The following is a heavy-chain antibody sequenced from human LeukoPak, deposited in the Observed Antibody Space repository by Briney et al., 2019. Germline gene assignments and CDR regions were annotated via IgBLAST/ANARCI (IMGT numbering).Heavy chain of an antibody. CDR1: GYTFTGYY. CDR3: ARRSANWYTSYNYMDV. CDR2: MNPNSGGT. J-gene: IGHJ6*03. Sequence: ASVKVSCKTSGYTFTGYYIHWVRQAPGQGLEWMGCMNPNSGGTKYSQKFQGRVTMTRDTSISTAYMELSRLTSDDTAVYYCARRSANWYTSYNYMDVWGKGTTVTVSS. D-gene: IGHD1-1*01. V-gene: IGHV1-2*02.